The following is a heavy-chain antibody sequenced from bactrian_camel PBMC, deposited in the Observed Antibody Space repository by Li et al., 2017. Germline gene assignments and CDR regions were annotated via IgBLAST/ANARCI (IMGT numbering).Heavy chain of an antibody. V-gene: IGHV3S1*01. CDR2: IDRDGST. J-gene: IGHJ4*01. D-gene: IGHD2*01. Sequence: HVQLVESGGGSVQSGGSLRLSCLASGLPYSSYCMGWFRQVPGKAREGVVTIDRDGSTAYADSVKGRFTVSRDNAKNTLYLQMDGLKPEDTAMYYCARGVRTSPGYTGDYDYFVWGQGTQVTVS. CDR3: ARGVRTSPGYTGDYDYFV. CDR1: GLPYSSYC.